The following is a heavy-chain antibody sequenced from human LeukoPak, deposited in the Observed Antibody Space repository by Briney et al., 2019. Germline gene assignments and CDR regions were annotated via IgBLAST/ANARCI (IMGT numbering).Heavy chain of an antibody. J-gene: IGHJ3*02. CDR3: ARDLYDSSGTDAFDI. CDR1: GHTFTGYY. Sequence: ASVKVSCKASGHTFTGYYMHWVRQAPGQGLEWMGWINPNSGGTNYAQKFQGRVTMTRDTSISTAYMELSRLRSDDTAVYYCARDLYDSSGTDAFDIWGQGTMVTVSS. CDR2: INPNSGGT. V-gene: IGHV1-2*02. D-gene: IGHD3-22*01.